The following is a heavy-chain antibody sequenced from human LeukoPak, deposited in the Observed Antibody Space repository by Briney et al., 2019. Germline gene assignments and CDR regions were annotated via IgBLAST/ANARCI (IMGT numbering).Heavy chain of an antibody. J-gene: IGHJ6*03. V-gene: IGHV4-59*01. CDR3: ARDRQHYDFWSGYEGGYYYYYMDV. CDR2: IYYSGST. CDR1: GGSISSYY. D-gene: IGHD3-3*01. Sequence: SETLSLTCTVSGGSISSYYWSWIRQPPGKGLECIVYIYYSGSTNYNPSLKSRVTISVDTSKNQFSLKLSSVTAADTAVYYRARDRQHYDFWSGYEGGYYYYYMDVWGKGTTVTVSS.